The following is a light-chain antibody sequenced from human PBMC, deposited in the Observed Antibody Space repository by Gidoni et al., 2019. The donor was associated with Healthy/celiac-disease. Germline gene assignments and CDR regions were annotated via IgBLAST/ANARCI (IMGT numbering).Light chain of an antibody. CDR2: DAS. J-gene: IGKJ1*01. Sequence: DIQMTQSPSTLSASVGDRVTITCRASQSISSWLAWYQQKPGKAPKLLIYDASSLESGVPSRLSGSGSGTEFTLTISSLQPDDFATYYCQQYNSYWTFGQXTKVEIK. CDR1: QSISSW. V-gene: IGKV1-5*01. CDR3: QQYNSYWT.